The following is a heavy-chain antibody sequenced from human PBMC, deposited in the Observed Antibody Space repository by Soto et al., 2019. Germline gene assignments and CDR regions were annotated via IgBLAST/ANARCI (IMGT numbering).Heavy chain of an antibody. J-gene: IGHJ3*02. CDR2: IRSKANSYAT. CDR3: TPNTYYYGSGSPPTGI. CDR1: GFTFSGSA. Sequence: GSLRLSCAASGFTFSGSAMHWVRQASGKGLEWVGRIRSKANSYATAYAASVKGRFTISRDDSKNTAYLQMNSLKTEDTAVYYCTPNTYYYGSGSPPTGIWGQGTMVTVSS. D-gene: IGHD3-10*01. V-gene: IGHV3-73*01.